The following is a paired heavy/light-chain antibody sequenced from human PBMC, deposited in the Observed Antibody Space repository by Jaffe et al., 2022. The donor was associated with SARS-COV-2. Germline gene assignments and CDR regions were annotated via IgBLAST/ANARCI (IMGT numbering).Light chain of an antibody. CDR2: EGS. CDR3: CSCASSSTWL. Sequence: QSALTQPASVSGSPGQSITISCTGTSSDVGRYNLVSWFQQFPGKAPKLMVYEGSKRPSGVSNRFSGSKSGNTASLTISGLQAEDEADYYCSCASSSTWLFGGGTKVTVL. J-gene: IGLJ3*02. V-gene: IGLV2-23*01. CDR1: SSDVGRYNL.
Heavy chain of an antibody. CDR1: GFIFRDYA. J-gene: IGHJ4*02. Sequence: DVYLWESGGASVQPGGSLRLSCAVSGFIFRDYAMNWVRQAPGKGLEWVSGISGNGGSIYYADSVKGRFTISRENSRNTVYLQMNSLTTEDTAIYYCAKDTGVMVASIGSDWGQGTRVTVSS. CDR3: AKDTGVMVASIGSD. V-gene: IGHV3-23*01. CDR2: ISGNGGSI. D-gene: IGHD5-12*01.